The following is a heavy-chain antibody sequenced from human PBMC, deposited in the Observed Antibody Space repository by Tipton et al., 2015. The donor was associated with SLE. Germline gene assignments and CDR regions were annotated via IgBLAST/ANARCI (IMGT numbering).Heavy chain of an antibody. D-gene: IGHD6-19*01. J-gene: IGHJ4*02. CDR1: GGSFSDYY. CDR2: INHGGTT. V-gene: IGHV4-34*01. Sequence: TLSLTCAVYGGSFSDYYWSWTRQPPGKGLEWIGEINHGGTTNHNPSLNSRVTISLDTSKNQFSLKLTSVTAADTAVYYCTRRAVAINYWGQGTLVTVSP. CDR3: TRRAVAINY.